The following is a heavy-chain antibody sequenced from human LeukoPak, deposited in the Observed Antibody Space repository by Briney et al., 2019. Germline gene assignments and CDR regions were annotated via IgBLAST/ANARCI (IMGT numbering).Heavy chain of an antibody. CDR3: ARAPYGDYVHDY. V-gene: IGHV4-59*01. Sequence: SETLSLTCTVSGGSISSYYWSWIRQPPGKGLEWIGYIYYSGSTNYNPSLKGRVTISVDTSKNQFSLKLSSVTAADTAVYYCARAPYGDYVHDYWGQGTLVTVSS. CDR1: GGSISSYY. CDR2: IYYSGST. D-gene: IGHD4-17*01. J-gene: IGHJ4*02.